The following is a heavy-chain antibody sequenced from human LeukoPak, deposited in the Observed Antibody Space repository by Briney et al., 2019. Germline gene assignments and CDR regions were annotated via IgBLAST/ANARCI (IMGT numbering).Heavy chain of an antibody. V-gene: IGHV1-2*02. CDR1: GYTFTGYY. Sequence: ASVKVSCKASGYTFTGYYMHWVRQAPGQGLEWMGWIIPNSGATNYAQNFQGRVTMTRDTSISTAYMELSRLRSDDTAVYYCATAGDYDSSNYYYKWFDPWGQGTLVTVSS. CDR2: IIPNSGAT. D-gene: IGHD3-22*01. CDR3: ATAGDYDSSNYYYKWFDP. J-gene: IGHJ5*02.